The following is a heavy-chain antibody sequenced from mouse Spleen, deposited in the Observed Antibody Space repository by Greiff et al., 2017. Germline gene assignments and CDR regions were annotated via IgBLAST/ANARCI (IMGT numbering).Heavy chain of an antibody. V-gene: IGHV1-69*02. D-gene: IGHD2-2*01. CDR3: ARGVIDY. J-gene: IGHJ2*01. Sequence: VQLQQPGAELVKPGASVKLSCKASGYTFTSYWMHWVKQRPGQGLEWIGEIDPSDSYTNYNQKFKGKATLTVDKSSSTAYMQLSSLTSEDSAVYYCARGVIDYWGQGTTLTVSS. CDR2: IDPSDSYT. CDR1: GYTFTSYW.